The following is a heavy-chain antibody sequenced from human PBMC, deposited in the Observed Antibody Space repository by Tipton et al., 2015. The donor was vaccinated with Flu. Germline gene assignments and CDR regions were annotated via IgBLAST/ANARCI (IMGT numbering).Heavy chain of an antibody. V-gene: IGHV3-53*01. CDR1: GFSVSSNY. Sequence: QLVQSGGGLIQPGGSLRLSCAASGFSVSSNYMSWVRLAPGKGLEWVSVIYSGGSTYYADSVKGRFTISRDNSKLYLQMNSLRAEDTAVYYCASRRGGDYPYFDYWGQGTLVTVSS. CDR3: ASRRGGDYPYFDY. J-gene: IGHJ4*02. D-gene: IGHD4-17*01. CDR2: IYSGGST.